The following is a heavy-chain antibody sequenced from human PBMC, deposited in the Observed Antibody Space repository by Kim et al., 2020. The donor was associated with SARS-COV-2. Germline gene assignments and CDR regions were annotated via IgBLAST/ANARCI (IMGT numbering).Heavy chain of an antibody. Sequence: GGSLRLSCAASGFTVSSNYMSWVRQAPGKGLEWVSVIYSGGSTYYADSVKGRFTISRDNSKNTLYLQMNSLRAEDTAVYYCARVHDYYDSSGYSDYWGQGTLVTVSS. D-gene: IGHD3-22*01. CDR2: IYSGGST. CDR1: GFTVSSNY. J-gene: IGHJ4*02. CDR3: ARVHDYYDSSGYSDY. V-gene: IGHV3-53*01.